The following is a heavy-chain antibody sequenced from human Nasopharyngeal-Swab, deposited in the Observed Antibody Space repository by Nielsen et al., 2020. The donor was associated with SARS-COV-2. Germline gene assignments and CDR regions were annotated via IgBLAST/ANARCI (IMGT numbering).Heavy chain of an antibody. Sequence: GESLKISCAVSGFTFSTYAMSWVRQAPGKGLEWVSHISGSGGSTYYADSVKGRFTISRDNSKNTLYLQMNSLRVEDTAVYYCAKSRSGRNAPGVFDIWGQGTMVTVSS. CDR1: GFTFSTYA. J-gene: IGHJ3*02. CDR3: AKSRSGRNAPGVFDI. D-gene: IGHD6-19*01. CDR2: ISGSGGST. V-gene: IGHV3-23*01.